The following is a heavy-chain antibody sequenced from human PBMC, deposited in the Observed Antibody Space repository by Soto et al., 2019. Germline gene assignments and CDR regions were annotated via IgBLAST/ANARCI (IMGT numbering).Heavy chain of an antibody. J-gene: IGHJ5*02. V-gene: IGHV1-69*05. CDR2: IIPIFGTA. Sequence: ASVKVSCKASGGTFSSYAISWVRQAPGQGLEWMGGIIPIFGTANYAQKFQGRVTMTRDTSISTAYMELSSLRSEDSAVYFCARGIKYGAYSRWFDPWGQGTLVTVSS. CDR3: ARGIKYGAYSRWFDP. D-gene: IGHD4-17*01. CDR1: GGTFSSYA.